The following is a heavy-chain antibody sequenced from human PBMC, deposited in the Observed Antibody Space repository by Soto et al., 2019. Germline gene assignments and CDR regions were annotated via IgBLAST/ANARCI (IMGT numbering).Heavy chain of an antibody. CDR3: AREVQPVVRREYDY. Sequence: EVQLVESGGGLVKPGGSLRLSCAVSGFTFSSCTMNWARQAPGKGLEWVSSISSSGSTYYADSVKGRFTISRDNAKNSLYLQMNSLRAEDTAVYYCAREVQPVVRREYDYWGQGTLVTVSS. CDR1: GFTFSSCT. CDR2: ISSSGST. V-gene: IGHV3-21*06. J-gene: IGHJ4*02. D-gene: IGHD1-1*01.